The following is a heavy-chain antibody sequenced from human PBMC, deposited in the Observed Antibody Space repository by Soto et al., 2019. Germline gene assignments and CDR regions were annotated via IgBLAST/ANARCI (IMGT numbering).Heavy chain of an antibody. CDR1: GFTFTSSA. CDR3: AAVGPLFGVVIRSYGMDV. CDR2: IVVGSGNT. V-gene: IGHV1-58*01. J-gene: IGHJ6*02. Sequence: SVKVSCKASGFTFTSSAVHWVRQARGQRLEWIGWIVVGSGNTNYAQKFQERVTITRDMSTSTAYMELSSLRSEDTAVYYCAAVGPLFGVVIRSYGMDVWGQGTTVTVYS. D-gene: IGHD3-3*01.